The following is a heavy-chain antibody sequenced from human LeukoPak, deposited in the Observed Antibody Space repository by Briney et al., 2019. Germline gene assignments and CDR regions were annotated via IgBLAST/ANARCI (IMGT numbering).Heavy chain of an antibody. J-gene: IGHJ4*02. CDR1: GYTFTDYY. CDR2: INPNSGGT. D-gene: IGHD4-17*01. CDR3: ARDQLSAYGDYEGDY. V-gene: IGHV1-2*02. Sequence: ASVKVSCKASGYTFTDYYMHWVRQAPGQGLEWMGWINPNSGGTNYAQKFQGRVTMTRDTSISTAYMELSRLRSDDTAVYYCARDQLSAYGDYEGDYWGQGTLVTVSS.